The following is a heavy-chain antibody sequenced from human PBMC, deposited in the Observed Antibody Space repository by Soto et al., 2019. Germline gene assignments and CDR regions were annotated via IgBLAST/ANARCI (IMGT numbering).Heavy chain of an antibody. D-gene: IGHD4-17*01. CDR3: ARRLGAVTTVTTYFDY. CDR2: IYHSGST. J-gene: IGHJ4*02. Sequence: SETLSLTCAVSGGSISSSNWWSWVRQPPGKGLEWIGEIYHSGSTNYNPSLKSRVTISVDKSKNQFSLKLSSVTAADTAVYYCARRLGAVTTVTTYFDYWGQGTLVTVSS. CDR1: GGSISSSNW. V-gene: IGHV4-4*02.